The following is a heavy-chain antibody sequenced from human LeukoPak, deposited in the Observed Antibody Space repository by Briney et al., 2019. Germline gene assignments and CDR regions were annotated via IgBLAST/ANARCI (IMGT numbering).Heavy chain of an antibody. V-gene: IGHV4-4*02. J-gene: IGHJ4*02. CDR2: IYHSGST. D-gene: IGHD3-9*01. Sequence: PSETLSLTCAVSGGSISSSNWWSWVRQPPGKGLEWIGEIYHSGSTNYNPSLKSRVTISVDKSKNQISLKLSSVTAADTAVYYCARTTDILTGKWRSPIIDYWGQGTLVTVSS. CDR3: ARTTDILTGKWRSPIIDY. CDR1: GGSISSSNW.